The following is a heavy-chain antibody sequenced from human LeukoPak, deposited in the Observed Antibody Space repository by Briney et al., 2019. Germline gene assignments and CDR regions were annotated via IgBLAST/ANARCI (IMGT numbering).Heavy chain of an antibody. CDR3: ARADVLRFLDYYYMDV. D-gene: IGHD3-3*01. CDR2: MNPNSGNT. Sequence: ASVKVSCKASGYTFTRYDINWVRQAAGQGLEWMGWMNPNSGNTGYAQKFQGRVTMTRNTSISTAYMELRSLRSDDTAVYYCARADVLRFLDYYYMDVWGKGTTVTVSS. J-gene: IGHJ6*03. CDR1: GYTFTRYD. V-gene: IGHV1-8*01.